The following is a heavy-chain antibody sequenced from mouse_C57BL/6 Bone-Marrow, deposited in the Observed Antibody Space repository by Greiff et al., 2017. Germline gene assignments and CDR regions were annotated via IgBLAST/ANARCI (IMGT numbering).Heavy chain of an antibody. Sequence: VQLQQSGPELVKPGASVKISCKASGYTFTDYYINWVKQRPGQGLEWIGWIFPGSGSTYYNEKFKGQAPLTVDKSSSTAYMLLSSLTSEDSAVYFCARGAYYSNYGSWFAYWGQGTLVTVSA. CDR2: IFPGSGST. CDR1: GYTFTDYY. CDR3: ARGAYYSNYGSWFAY. J-gene: IGHJ3*01. V-gene: IGHV1-75*01. D-gene: IGHD2-5*01.